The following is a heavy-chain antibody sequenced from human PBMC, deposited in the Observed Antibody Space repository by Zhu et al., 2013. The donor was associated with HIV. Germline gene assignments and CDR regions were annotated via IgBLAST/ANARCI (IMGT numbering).Heavy chain of an antibody. Sequence: QVQLVQSGAEVKKPGSSVKVSCKASGYTFTDYYLHWVRQAPGQGLEWMGWINPNSGGTNFAQKFQGWVTMTSDTSISTAYMELSRLKSDDTAVYYCATSGGGLRYCSGGSCNYLDYWGQGTLVTVSS. D-gene: IGHD2-15*01. J-gene: IGHJ4*02. CDR1: GYTFTDYY. V-gene: IGHV1-2*04. CDR3: ATSGGGLRYCSGGSCNYLDY. CDR2: INPNSGGT.